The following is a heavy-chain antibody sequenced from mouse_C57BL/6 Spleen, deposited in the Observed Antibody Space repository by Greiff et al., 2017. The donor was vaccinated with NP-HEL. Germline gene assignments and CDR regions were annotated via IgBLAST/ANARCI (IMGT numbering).Heavy chain of an antibody. CDR1: GFTFSSYG. J-gene: IGHJ2*01. Sequence: EVHLVESGGDLVKPGGSLKLSCAASGFTFSSYGMSWVRQTPDKRLEWVATISSGGSYTYYPDSVKGRFTISRDNAKNTLYLQMSSLKSEDTAMYYCARQGHSNLFDYWGQGTTLTVSS. CDR2: ISSGGSYT. V-gene: IGHV5-6*01. D-gene: IGHD2-5*01. CDR3: ARQGHSNLFDY.